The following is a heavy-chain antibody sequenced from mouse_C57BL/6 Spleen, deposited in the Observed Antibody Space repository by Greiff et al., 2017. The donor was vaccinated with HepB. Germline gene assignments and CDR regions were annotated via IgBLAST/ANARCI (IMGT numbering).Heavy chain of an antibody. D-gene: IGHD3-2*02. CDR3: ARFGTAQATDAMDY. J-gene: IGHJ4*01. V-gene: IGHV1-69*01. Sequence: QVQLQQSGAELVKPGASVKISCKASGYAFTSYWMHWVKQRPGQGLEWIGEIDPSDSYTNYNQKFKGKSTLTVDKSSSTAYMQLSSLTSEDSAVYYCARFGTAQATDAMDYWGQGTSVTVSS. CDR2: IDPSDSYT. CDR1: GYAFTSYW.